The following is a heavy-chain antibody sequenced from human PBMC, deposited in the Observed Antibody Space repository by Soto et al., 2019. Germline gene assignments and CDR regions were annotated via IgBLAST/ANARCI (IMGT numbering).Heavy chain of an antibody. Sequence: PSETLSLTCTVSGGSISSYYWSWIRQPPGKGLEWIGYIYNSGSTNYNPSLKSRVTISVDTSKNQFYLKLSSVTAADTAVYYCATGTPYYDFWSGYSRPDYYYYGMDVWGQGTTVTVSS. J-gene: IGHJ6*02. CDR1: GGSISSYY. D-gene: IGHD3-3*01. V-gene: IGHV4-59*01. CDR3: ATGTPYYDFWSGYSRPDYYYYGMDV. CDR2: IYNSGST.